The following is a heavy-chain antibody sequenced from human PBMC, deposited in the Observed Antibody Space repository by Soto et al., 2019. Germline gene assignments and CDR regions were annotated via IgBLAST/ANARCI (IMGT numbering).Heavy chain of an antibody. J-gene: IGHJ6*02. Sequence: PSETLSLTCTVSGGSIRSSSYYWGWIRQPPGKGLEWIGSIYYSGSTYYNPSLKSRVTISVDTSKNQFSLKLSSVTAADTAVYYCATGDSSWFPYYYYYYGMDVWGQGTTVTVSS. D-gene: IGHD6-13*01. CDR1: GGSIRSSSYY. CDR3: ATGDSSWFPYYYYYYGMDV. CDR2: IYYSGST. V-gene: IGHV4-39*01.